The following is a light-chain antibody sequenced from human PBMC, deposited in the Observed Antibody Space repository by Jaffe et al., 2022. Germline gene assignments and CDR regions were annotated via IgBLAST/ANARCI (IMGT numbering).Light chain of an antibody. V-gene: IGLV1-51*02. Sequence: QSVLTQPPSVSAAPGQKVTISCSGSSSNIGNNYVSWYQQLPGTAPKLLIYENNKRPSGIPDRFSGSKSGTSATLGITGLQTGDEADYYCGTWDNSLTWVFGTGTKVTVL. J-gene: IGLJ1*01. CDR3: GTWDNSLTWV. CDR1: SSNIGNNY. CDR2: ENN.